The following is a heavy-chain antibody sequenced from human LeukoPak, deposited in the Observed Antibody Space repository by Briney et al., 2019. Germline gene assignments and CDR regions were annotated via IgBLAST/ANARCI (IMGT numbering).Heavy chain of an antibody. CDR1: GGSISSYY. Sequence: SETLSLTCTVSGGSISSYYWSWIRRPPGKGLEWIGYIYYSGSTNYNPSLKSRVTVSVDTSKNQFSLKLSSVTAADTAVYYCARDGYSSGWNLEYFQHWGQGTLVTVSS. V-gene: IGHV4-59*01. CDR3: ARDGYSSGWNLEYFQH. CDR2: IYYSGST. J-gene: IGHJ1*01. D-gene: IGHD6-19*01.